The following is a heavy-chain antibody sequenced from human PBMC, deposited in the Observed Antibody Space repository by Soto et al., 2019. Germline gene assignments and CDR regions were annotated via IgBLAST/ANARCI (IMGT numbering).Heavy chain of an antibody. J-gene: IGHJ6*02. V-gene: IGHV3-74*01. CDR2: IKSDGSST. CDR3: ARGNYGMDV. CDR1: GFTFSNHW. Sequence: EVQLVESGGGLVQPGGSLRLSCAASGFTFSNHWMHWVRQAPGKGLVWVSRIKSDGSSTNYADSVKGRFTSSRDNAKNTLYLQLNSLRVEDTAVYYCARGNYGMDVWGQGTTVTVSS.